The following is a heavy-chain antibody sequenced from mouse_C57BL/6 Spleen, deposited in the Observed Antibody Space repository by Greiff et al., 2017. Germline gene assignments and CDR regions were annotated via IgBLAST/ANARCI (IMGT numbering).Heavy chain of an antibody. CDR3: AKGVGRDDWYFDV. CDR1: GYSFTDYN. D-gene: IGHD4-1*01. Sequence: VQLQQSGPELVQPGASVKISCTASGYSFTDYNMNWVKQSNGKSLEWIGVINPNYGTTSYNQKFKGKATLTVDQSSSTAYMQLNSLTSEDSAVYYCAKGVGRDDWYFDVWGTGTTVTVSS. V-gene: IGHV1-39*01. J-gene: IGHJ1*03. CDR2: INPNYGTT.